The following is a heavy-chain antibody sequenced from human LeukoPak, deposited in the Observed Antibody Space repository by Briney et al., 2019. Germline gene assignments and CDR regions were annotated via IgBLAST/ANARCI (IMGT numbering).Heavy chain of an antibody. D-gene: IGHD6-13*01. V-gene: IGHV3-21*01. CDR1: GFSFSSYW. J-gene: IGHJ1*01. CDR3: AREGVIAAAGLDEYFQH. CDR2: ISSSSSYI. Sequence: PGGSLRLSCAASGFSFSSYWMHWVRQVPGRGPVWVSSISSSSSYIYYADSVKGRFTISRDNAKNSLYLQMNSLRAEDTAVYYCAREGVIAAAGLDEYFQHWGQGTLVTVSS.